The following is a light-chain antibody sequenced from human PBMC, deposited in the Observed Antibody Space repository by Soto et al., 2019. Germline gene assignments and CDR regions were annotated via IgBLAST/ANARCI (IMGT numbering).Light chain of an antibody. J-gene: IGLJ3*02. Sequence: QSVLTQPPSASGTPGQRVTISCSGSSSNIGSNTVNWYQQLPGTAPKLLIYSNNQRPSGVPDRFSDSKSGTSASLAISGLQSEDEADYYCAAWDDSLNGHWVFGGGTKLTVL. CDR3: AAWDDSLNGHWV. CDR1: SSNIGSNT. CDR2: SNN. V-gene: IGLV1-44*01.